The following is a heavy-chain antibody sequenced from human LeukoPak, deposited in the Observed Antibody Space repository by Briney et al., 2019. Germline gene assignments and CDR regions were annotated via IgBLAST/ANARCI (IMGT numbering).Heavy chain of an antibody. V-gene: IGHV1-18*01. D-gene: IGHD3-10*01. CDR2: ISAYNGNT. J-gene: IGHJ4*02. Sequence: ASVKVSCKASGGTFNSYAISWVRQAPGQGLEWMGWISAYNGNTNYAQKLQGRVTMTTDTSTSTAYMELRSLRSDDTAVYYCARDHYGSGSYSPTSYYFDYWGQGTLVTVSS. CDR1: GGTFNSYA. CDR3: ARDHYGSGSYSPTSYYFDY.